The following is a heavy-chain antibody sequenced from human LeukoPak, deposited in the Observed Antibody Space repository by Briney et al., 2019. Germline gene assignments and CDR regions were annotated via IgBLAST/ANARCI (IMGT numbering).Heavy chain of an antibody. D-gene: IGHD2-2*01. CDR1: AGSIIIYH. V-gene: IGHV4-4*07. J-gene: IGHJ4*02. Sequence: TLSLTCTLDAGSIIIYHWSWIRQPDGKGSEWNGRIYTGGTTNYNPSLNSRVTISVDKSKSQFSLKLSSVTAADTAMYYCAREDSAAYCASTSCYGFDHWGQGILVTVSS. CDR2: IYTGGTT. CDR3: AREDSAAYCASTSCYGFDH.